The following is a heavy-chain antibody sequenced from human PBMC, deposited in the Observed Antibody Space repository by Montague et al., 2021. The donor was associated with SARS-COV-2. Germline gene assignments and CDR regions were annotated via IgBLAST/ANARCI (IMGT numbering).Heavy chain of an antibody. V-gene: IGHV4-39*01. J-gene: IGHJ5*02. CDR2: GKT. D-gene: IGHD1-26*01. Sequence: GKTNYNPSLSSRLTVSIDTSKKMFSLTLTSVTAADTALYYCVRHEWVADHWGQGILVTVSS. CDR3: VRHEWVADH.